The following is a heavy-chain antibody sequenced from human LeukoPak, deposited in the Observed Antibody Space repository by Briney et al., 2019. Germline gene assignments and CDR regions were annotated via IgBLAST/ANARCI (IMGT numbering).Heavy chain of an antibody. CDR3: ARSNSNRQQLVLGLVGNYYYYYYMDV. CDR2: INHSGST. V-gene: IGHV4-34*01. CDR1: GGSFSGYY. J-gene: IGHJ6*03. D-gene: IGHD6-13*01. Sequence: PSETLSLTCAVYGGSFSGYYWIWIRQPPGKGLEWIGEINHSGSTNYNPSLKSRVTISVDTSKNQFSLKLSSVTAADTAVYYCARSNSNRQQLVLGLVGNYYYYYYMDVWGKGTTVTVSS.